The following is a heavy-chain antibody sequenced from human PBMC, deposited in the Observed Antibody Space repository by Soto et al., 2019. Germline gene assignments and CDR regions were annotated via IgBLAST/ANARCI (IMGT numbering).Heavy chain of an antibody. D-gene: IGHD3-10*01. Sequence: EVQLVESGGGLVKPGGSLRLSCAASGFTFSSYSMNWVRQSPGQGLEWVSSISRSSSYIYYADSVKGRFTISRDNAKNSLYLQMNSLRAEDTAVYYCARDWFEKDVYIWGQGTLVTVSS. J-gene: IGHJ4*02. CDR2: ISRSSSYI. CDR3: ARDWFEKDVYI. CDR1: GFTFSSYS. V-gene: IGHV3-21*01.